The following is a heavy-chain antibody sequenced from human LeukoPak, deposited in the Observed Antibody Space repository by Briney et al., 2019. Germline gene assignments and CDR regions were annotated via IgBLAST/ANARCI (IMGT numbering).Heavy chain of an antibody. D-gene: IGHD5-12*01. Sequence: SETLSLTCTVSGGSISSYYWSWIRQPPGKGLEWIGYIYYSGSTNYNPSLKSRVTISVDTSKNQFSLKLSSVTAADTAVYYCARDWVATTSIHEGKYYYYGMDVWGQGTTVTVSS. CDR1: GGSISSYY. J-gene: IGHJ6*02. CDR3: ARDWVATTSIHEGKYYYYGMDV. CDR2: IYYSGST. V-gene: IGHV4-59*01.